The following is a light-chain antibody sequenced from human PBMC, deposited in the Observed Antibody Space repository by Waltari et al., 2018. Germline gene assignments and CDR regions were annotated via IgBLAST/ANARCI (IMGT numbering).Light chain of an antibody. CDR2: RAS. V-gene: IGKV3-20*01. CDR1: QSVGSSS. Sequence: EIVLTQSPGTASWSAGERVTLSCRASQSVGSSSLAWYQQKPGQAPRLVIYRASRRATGIPDRFSGSGSGTDFSLTISRLEPEDFAVYYCQQHGTLPATFGQGTKVEIK. CDR3: QQHGTLPAT. J-gene: IGKJ1*01.